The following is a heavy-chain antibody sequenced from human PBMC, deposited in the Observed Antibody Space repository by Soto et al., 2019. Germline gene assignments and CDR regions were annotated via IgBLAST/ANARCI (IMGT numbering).Heavy chain of an antibody. V-gene: IGHV4-39*01. D-gene: IGHD5-18*01. J-gene: IGHJ4*02. CDR3: ARQNPLSGYRYGLGGYYFDD. CDR2: IYYSGST. Sequence: SETLSLTCTVAGGSINSRAYYWGWIRQPPGKGLEWIGTIYYSGSTSYNPSLKSRVTISVDTSKNQFSLKLTSVTAADTSVYYCARQNPLSGYRYGLGGYYFDDWGQGTMVTVYS. CDR1: GGSINSRAYY.